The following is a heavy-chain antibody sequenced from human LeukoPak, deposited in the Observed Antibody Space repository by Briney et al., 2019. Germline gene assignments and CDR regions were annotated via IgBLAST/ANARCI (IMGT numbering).Heavy chain of an antibody. J-gene: IGHJ4*02. CDR1: GGSISSGGYS. Sequence: SETLSLTCAVSGGSISSGGYSWSWIRQPPGKGLEWIGYIYHSGSTYYNPSLKSRVTISVDRSKNQFSLKLSSVTAADTAVYYCARDGGSGSRHFDYWGQGTLVTVSS. CDR2: IYHSGST. D-gene: IGHD3-10*01. V-gene: IGHV4-30-2*01. CDR3: ARDGGSGSRHFDY.